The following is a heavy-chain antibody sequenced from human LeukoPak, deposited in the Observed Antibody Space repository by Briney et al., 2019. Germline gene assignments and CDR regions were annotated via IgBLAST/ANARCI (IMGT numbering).Heavy chain of an antibody. CDR2: IYYSGST. CDR3: ARGIAKAGTFFDC. J-gene: IGHJ4*02. Sequence: SETLSLTCTVSGGSISSSSYYWGWIRQPPGKGLEWIGSIYYSGSTYYNPSLKSRVTISVDTSKNQFSLKLSSVTAADTAVYYCARGIAKAGTFFDCWGQGTLVTVSS. CDR1: GGSISSSSYY. V-gene: IGHV4-39*01. D-gene: IGHD6-19*01.